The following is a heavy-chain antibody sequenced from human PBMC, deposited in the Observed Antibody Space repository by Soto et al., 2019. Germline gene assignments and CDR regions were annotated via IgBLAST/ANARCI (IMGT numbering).Heavy chain of an antibody. CDR1: GFTFSSYW. V-gene: IGHV3-7*01. CDR2: IKQDGSDK. CDR3: AREVSSWYPNY. Sequence: EVQLVESGGGLVQPGGSLRLSCAASGFTFSSYWMSWVRQAPGKGLEWVANIKQDGSDKYCVDSVKGRFTISRDNAKNSLYLQMNSLRAEDTAVYYCAREVSSWYPNYGGQGTLVTVSS. D-gene: IGHD6-13*01. J-gene: IGHJ4*02.